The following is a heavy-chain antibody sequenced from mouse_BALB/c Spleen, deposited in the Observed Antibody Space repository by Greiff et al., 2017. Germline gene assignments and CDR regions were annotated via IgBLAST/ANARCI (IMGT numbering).Heavy chain of an antibody. CDR2: IWTGGST. CDR3: ARDRKGDGNYDAMDY. Sequence: VQLVESGPGLVAPSQSLSITCTVSGFSFPSYGVHWVRPPPGKGLEWLGVIWTGGSTNYNSALMSRLSISKDNSKSKVFLKINSLQTEYTAMYYCARDRKGDGNYDAMDYWGQGTSVTVSS. J-gene: IGHJ4*01. CDR1: GFSFPSYG. D-gene: IGHD2-1*01. V-gene: IGHV2-9*02.